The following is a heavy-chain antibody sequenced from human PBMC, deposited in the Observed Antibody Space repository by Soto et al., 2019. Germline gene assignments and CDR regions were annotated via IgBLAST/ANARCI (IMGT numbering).Heavy chain of an antibody. V-gene: IGHV3-30*18. CDR3: AKDHCSSTSCYTFDY. CDR1: GFTFSSYG. CDR2: ISYDGSNK. J-gene: IGHJ4*02. Sequence: GGSLRLSCAASGFTFSSYGMHWVRQAPGKGLEWVAVISYDGSNKYYADSVKGRFTISRDNSKNTLYLQMNSLRAEDTAVYYCAKDHCSSTSCYTFDYWGQGTLVTVSS. D-gene: IGHD2-2*02.